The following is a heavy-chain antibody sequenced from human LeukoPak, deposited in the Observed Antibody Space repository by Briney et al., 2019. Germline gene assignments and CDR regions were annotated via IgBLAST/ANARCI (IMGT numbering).Heavy chain of an antibody. Sequence: PGGSLRLSCAASGFTSSSYAMHWVRQAPGKGLEWVAVISYDGSNKYYADSVKGRFTISRDNSKNTLYLQMNSLRAEDTAVYYCARSRVVVVPAAMNYWGQGTLVTVSS. J-gene: IGHJ4*02. V-gene: IGHV3-30*04. CDR2: ISYDGSNK. CDR3: ARSRVVVVPAAMNY. CDR1: GFTSSSYA. D-gene: IGHD2-2*01.